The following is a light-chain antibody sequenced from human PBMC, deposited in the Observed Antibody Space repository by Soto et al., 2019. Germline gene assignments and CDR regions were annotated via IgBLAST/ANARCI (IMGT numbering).Light chain of an antibody. CDR2: DAS. Sequence: DIVLTQSPSTLSFSPGERFALSCLASPSVSSSRLAWYQQKPGQAPRLLMYDASRRAFGIPDRFSGSGSGTDFTLTISRLEPEDFAVYYCQQYGNSPITFGQGTRLEIK. V-gene: IGKV3D-20*01. CDR1: PSVSSSR. J-gene: IGKJ5*01. CDR3: QQYGNSPIT.